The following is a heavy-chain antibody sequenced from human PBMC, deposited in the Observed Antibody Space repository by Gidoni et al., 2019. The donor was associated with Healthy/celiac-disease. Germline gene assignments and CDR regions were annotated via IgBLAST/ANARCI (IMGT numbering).Heavy chain of an antibody. CDR1: GFTFGAYA. V-gene: IGHV3-49*03. Sequence: EVQLVESVGGLVQPGRHLRPSCTASGFTFGAYAMSSIRQAPGKGLEWVGFIRGTAYGGTTEDAASVKGRYTMSRDDSKSIAYLQMNSLKTEDTAVYYCTRAVYRYGYPNYYYYGMDVWGQGTTVTVSS. CDR3: TRAVYRYGYPNYYYYGMDV. D-gene: IGHD5-18*01. CDR2: IRGTAYGGTT. J-gene: IGHJ6*02.